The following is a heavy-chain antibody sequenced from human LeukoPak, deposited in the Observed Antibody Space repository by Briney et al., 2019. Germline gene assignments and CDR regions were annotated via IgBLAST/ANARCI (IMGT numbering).Heavy chain of an antibody. Sequence: GGSLRLSCAASGFTVSSNYMSWVRQAPGKGLEWVSVIYSGGSTYYADSVKGRFTISRDNPKNTLYLQMNSLRAEDTAVYYCAKAVDTAMDYNWFDPWGQGTLVTVSS. CDR3: AKAVDTAMDYNWFDP. D-gene: IGHD5-18*01. CDR2: IYSGGST. J-gene: IGHJ5*02. CDR1: GFTVSSNY. V-gene: IGHV3-53*05.